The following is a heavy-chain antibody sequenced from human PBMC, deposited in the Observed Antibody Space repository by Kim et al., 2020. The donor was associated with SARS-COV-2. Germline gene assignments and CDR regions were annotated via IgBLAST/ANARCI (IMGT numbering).Heavy chain of an antibody. D-gene: IGHD3-22*01. J-gene: IGHJ3*02. Sequence: SETLSLTCTVSGGSISSGDYYWSWIRQPPGKGLEWIGYIYYSGSTYYNPSLKSRVTISVDTSKNQFSLKLSSVTAADTAVYYCARDQEFVYDSSGYPILRAFDIWGQGTMVTVSS. CDR3: ARDQEFVYDSSGYPILRAFDI. CDR2: IYYSGST. CDR1: GGSISSGDYY. V-gene: IGHV4-30-4*01.